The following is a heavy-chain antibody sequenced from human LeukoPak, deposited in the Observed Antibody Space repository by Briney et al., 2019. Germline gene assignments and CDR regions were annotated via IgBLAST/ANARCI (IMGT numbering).Heavy chain of an antibody. J-gene: IGHJ4*02. CDR1: GGTFRKYG. Sequence: ASVKVSCKASGGTFRKYGISWVRQAPGQGLEWMGGFIPIFGMKYLAQKLQGRVTITADESTSTVYMELRSLRSEDTAVYYCASTPGIDYGDILYFEHWGQGTLVTVSS. CDR2: FIPIFGMK. CDR3: ASTPGIDYGDILYFEH. D-gene: IGHD4-17*01. V-gene: IGHV1-69*01.